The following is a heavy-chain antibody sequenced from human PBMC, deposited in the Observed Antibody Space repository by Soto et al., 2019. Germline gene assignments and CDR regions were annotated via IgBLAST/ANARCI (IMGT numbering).Heavy chain of an antibody. Sequence: GGSLRLSCAASGFTFSSYAMSWVRQAPGKGLEWVSAISGSGGSTYYADSVKGRFTISRDNSKNTLYLQMNSLRAEDTAVYYCAKLNVVVVPAAISWFDPWGQGTLVTVSS. CDR3: AKLNVVVVPAAISWFDP. CDR2: ISGSGGST. CDR1: GFTFSSYA. V-gene: IGHV3-23*01. J-gene: IGHJ5*02. D-gene: IGHD2-2*01.